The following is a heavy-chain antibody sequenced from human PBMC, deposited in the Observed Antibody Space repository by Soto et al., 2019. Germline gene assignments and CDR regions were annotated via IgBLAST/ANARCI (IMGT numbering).Heavy chain of an antibody. J-gene: IGHJ6*03. CDR3: AKDAHNYYYYYMDV. CDR1: GFTFDDYA. Sequence: GGSLRLSCAASGFTFDDYAMHWVRQAPGKGLEWVSGISWNSGSIGYADSVKGRFTISRDNAKNSLYLQMNSLRAEDTALYYIAKDAHNYYYYYMDVWCKGTTVTVSS. V-gene: IGHV3-9*01. CDR2: ISWNSGSI.